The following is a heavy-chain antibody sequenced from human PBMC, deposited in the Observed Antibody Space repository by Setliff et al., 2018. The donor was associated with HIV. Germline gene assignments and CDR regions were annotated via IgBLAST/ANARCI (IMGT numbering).Heavy chain of an antibody. J-gene: IGHJ4*02. Sequence: SETLSLTCDVSGFSITDGFYWAWIRQPPGKGLEWIGYIYYSGSTNYNPSLKSRVTISVDTSKNQFSLKLSSVTAADTAVYYCARTIVGAPPLSWGQGTLVTVSS. CDR2: IYYSGST. CDR1: GFSITDGFY. CDR3: ARTIVGAPPLS. V-gene: IGHV4-61*08. D-gene: IGHD1-26*01.